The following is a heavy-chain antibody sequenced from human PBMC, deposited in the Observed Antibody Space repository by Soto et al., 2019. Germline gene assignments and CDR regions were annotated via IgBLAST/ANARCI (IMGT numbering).Heavy chain of an antibody. CDR3: XKDPMGYFDY. V-gene: IGHV3-23*01. CDR2: ISGSGGST. CDR1: GFTFSSYA. Sequence: EVQLLESGGGLVQPGGSLRLSCAASGFTFSSYAMSWVRQAPGKGLEWVSAISGSGGSTYYADSVKGRFTISRDNSKXTLYLQMNSLRAEDTAVXXXXKDPMGYFDYWGQGTLVTVSS. J-gene: IGHJ4*02. D-gene: IGHD3-10*01.